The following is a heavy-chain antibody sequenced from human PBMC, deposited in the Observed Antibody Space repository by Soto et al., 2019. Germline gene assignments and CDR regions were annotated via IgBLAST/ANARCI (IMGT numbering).Heavy chain of an antibody. D-gene: IGHD3-9*01. CDR3: ATIQLRYSEGYFDY. J-gene: IGHJ4*02. CDR1: GFTFSDYY. Sequence: QVQLVESGGGLVKPGGHLRLSCAASGFTFSDYYMAWIRQAPGEGLEWVSFIRSASSYTDYADSVKGRLTVSRDNAKNSLYLQLNSLRAEDTAMYYCATIQLRYSEGYFDYWGQGTLVTVSS. CDR2: IRSASSYT. V-gene: IGHV3-11*06.